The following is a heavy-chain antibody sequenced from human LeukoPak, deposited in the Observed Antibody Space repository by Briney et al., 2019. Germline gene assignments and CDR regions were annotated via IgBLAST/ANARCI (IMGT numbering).Heavy chain of an antibody. CDR3: ATPPLGYCSGGSCYLDY. D-gene: IGHD2-15*01. V-gene: IGHV1-3*01. CDR1: GYTFTSYA. CDR2: INAGNGNT. Sequence: ASVKVSCKASGYTFTSYAMHWVRQAPGQRLEWMGWINAGNGNTKYSQKFQGRVTITRDTSASTAYMELSSLRSEDTAVYYCATPPLGYCSGGSCYLDYWGQGTLVTVSS. J-gene: IGHJ4*02.